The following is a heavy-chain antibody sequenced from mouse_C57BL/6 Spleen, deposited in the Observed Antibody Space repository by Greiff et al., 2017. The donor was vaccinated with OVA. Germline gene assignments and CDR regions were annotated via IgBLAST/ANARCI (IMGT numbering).Heavy chain of an antibody. D-gene: IGHD1-1*01. V-gene: IGHV5-15*01. CDR2: ISNLAYSI. CDR1: GFPFSVYG. J-gene: IGHJ1*03. Sequence: LVESGGGLVQPGGSLKLSCAASGFPFSVYGMAWVRQAPRKGPEWVAFISNLAYSIYYADTVTGRFTISRENAKNTLYLEMSSLRSEDTSMYYCTRHENTTEPLYVGGWGTGTPVSDSS. CDR3: TRHENTTEPLYVGG.